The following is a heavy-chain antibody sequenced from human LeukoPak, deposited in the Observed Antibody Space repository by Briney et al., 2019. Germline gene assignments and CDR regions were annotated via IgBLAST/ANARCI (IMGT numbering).Heavy chain of an antibody. CDR3: RTAYDSSGYYYFDY. CDR1: GFTFSSYA. V-gene: IGHV3-23*01. Sequence: GGSLRLSCAASGFTFSSYAMSWVRQTPGKGLEWVSAISGSGGSTYYADSVKGRFTISRDNSKNTLYLQMNSLRAEDTAVYYCRTAYDSSGYYYFDYWGQGTLVTVSS. CDR2: ISGSGGST. D-gene: IGHD3-22*01. J-gene: IGHJ4*02.